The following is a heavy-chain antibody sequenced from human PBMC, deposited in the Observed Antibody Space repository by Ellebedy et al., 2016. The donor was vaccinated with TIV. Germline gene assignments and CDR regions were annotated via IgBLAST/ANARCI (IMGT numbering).Heavy chain of an antibody. V-gene: IGHV3-30-3*01. D-gene: IGHD1-1*01. CDR1: GFTFSSYA. CDR3: TTGVR. Sequence: GESLKISXAASGFTFSSYAMHWVRQAPGKGLEWVAVISYDGSNKYYADSVKGRFTISRDNSKNTLYLQMNSLKTEDTAVYYCTTGVRWGQGTLVTVSS. J-gene: IGHJ4*02. CDR2: ISYDGSNK.